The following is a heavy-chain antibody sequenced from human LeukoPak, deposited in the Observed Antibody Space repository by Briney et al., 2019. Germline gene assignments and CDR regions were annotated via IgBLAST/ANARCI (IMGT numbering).Heavy chain of an antibody. J-gene: IGHJ4*02. V-gene: IGHV1-18*01. Sequence: ASVKVSCKASGYTFTSYGISWVRQAPGQGLEWMGWISAYNGNTNYAQKLQGRVTMTTDTSTSTAYVELRSLRSDDTAVYYCARSRTGTTGFDYWGQGTLVTVSS. CDR2: ISAYNGNT. CDR1: GYTFTSYG. D-gene: IGHD1-14*01. CDR3: ARSRTGTTGFDY.